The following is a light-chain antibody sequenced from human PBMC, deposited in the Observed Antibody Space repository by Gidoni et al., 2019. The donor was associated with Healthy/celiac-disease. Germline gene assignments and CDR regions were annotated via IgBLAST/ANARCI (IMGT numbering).Light chain of an antibody. CDR3: QQSYSTPIT. J-gene: IGKJ5*01. CDR2: AAS. V-gene: IGKV1-39*01. Sequence: DIQMTQSPSSLSASVGDRVTITCRATQSISSYLNWYQQKPGKGHKLVIYAASSLQSGVPSRFSGSGSGTDFTLTISSLQPEDFATYYCQQSYSTPITFGQETRLEIK. CDR1: QSISSY.